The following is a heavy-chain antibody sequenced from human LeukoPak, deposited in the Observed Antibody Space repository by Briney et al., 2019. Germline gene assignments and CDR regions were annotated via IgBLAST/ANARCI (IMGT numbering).Heavy chain of an antibody. CDR2: IYTSGST. CDR1: GGSISSYY. Sequence: SETLSLTCTVSGGSISSYYWSWIRQPAGKGLEWIGRIYTSGSTTYNPSLKSRVTMSVDTSKNQFSLKLSSVTAADTAVYYCARDLAAAGTPNWFDPWGQGTLVTVSS. J-gene: IGHJ5*02. D-gene: IGHD6-13*01. V-gene: IGHV4-4*07. CDR3: ARDLAAAGTPNWFDP.